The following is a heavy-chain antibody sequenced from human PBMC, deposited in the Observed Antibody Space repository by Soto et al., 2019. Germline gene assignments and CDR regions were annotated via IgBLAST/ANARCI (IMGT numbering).Heavy chain of an antibody. V-gene: IGHV1-8*01. CDR1: GYTFTSYD. CDR2: MKPNSGNT. J-gene: IGHJ4*02. Sequence: QVQLVQSGAEVKKPGASVKVSCKASGYTFTSYDINWVRQATGQGLEWMGWMKPNSGNTGYAQKFQGRVTMTRNTARSTAYMERSILISEDTAMYHCERANSVRGWYTVVSYWGQGTLVTVSS. D-gene: IGHD6-19*01. CDR3: ERANSVRGWYTVVSY.